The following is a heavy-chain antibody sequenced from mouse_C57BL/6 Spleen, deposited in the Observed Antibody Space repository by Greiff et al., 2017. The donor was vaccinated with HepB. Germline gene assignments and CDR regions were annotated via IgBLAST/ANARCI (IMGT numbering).Heavy chain of an antibody. Sequence: EVQLQQSGPELVKPGASVKISCKASGYTFTDYYMNWVKQSHGKSLEWIGDINPNNGGTSYNQKFKGKATLTVDKSSSTAYMELRSLTSEDSAVYCCASEVYGYDGEFAYWGPGTLVTVSA. D-gene: IGHD2-2*01. CDR3: ASEVYGYDGEFAY. CDR2: INPNNGGT. CDR1: GYTFTDYY. J-gene: IGHJ3*01. V-gene: IGHV1-26*01.